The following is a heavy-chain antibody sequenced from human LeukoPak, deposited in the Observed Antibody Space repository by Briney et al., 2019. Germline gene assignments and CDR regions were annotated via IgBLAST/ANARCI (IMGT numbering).Heavy chain of an antibody. CDR2: ISSSGSTI. CDR1: GFTFSVYY. Sequence: GGSLRLSCAASGFTFSVYYMSWIRQAPGKGLEWVSYISSSGSTIYYADSVKGRFTISRDNAKNSLYLQMNSLRAEDTAVYYCARGAYDYVWGSYRYIGGPFDYWGQGTLVTVSS. V-gene: IGHV3-11*04. CDR3: ARGAYDYVWGSYRYIGGPFDY. J-gene: IGHJ4*02. D-gene: IGHD3-16*02.